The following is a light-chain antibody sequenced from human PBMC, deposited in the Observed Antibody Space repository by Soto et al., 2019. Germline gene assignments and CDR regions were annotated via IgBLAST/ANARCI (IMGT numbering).Light chain of an antibody. J-gene: IGLJ1*01. V-gene: IGLV2-23*02. CDR2: EVS. Sequence: VLTQPASVSGSPGQSITISCTGTSSVVGSYNLVSWYQQHPGKAPKLMIYEVSKRPSGVSNRFSGSKSGNTASLTISGLQAEDEADYYCCSYAGSSLYVFGTGTKVTVL. CDR3: CSYAGSSLYV. CDR1: SSVVGSYNL.